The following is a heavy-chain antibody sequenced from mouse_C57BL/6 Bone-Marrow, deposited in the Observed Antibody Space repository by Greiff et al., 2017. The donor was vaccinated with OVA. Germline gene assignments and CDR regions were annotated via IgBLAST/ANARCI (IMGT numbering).Heavy chain of an antibody. CDR2: ISSGSSTI. Sequence: EVQGVESGGGLVKPGGSLKLSCAASGFTFSDYGMHWVRQAPEKGLEWVAYISSGSSTIYYADTVKGRFTISRDTAKNTLFLQMTSLRSEDTAMYYCARGWLLRPYYFDYWGQGTTLTVSS. J-gene: IGHJ2*01. V-gene: IGHV5-17*01. D-gene: IGHD2-3*01. CDR1: GFTFSDYG. CDR3: ARGWLLRPYYFDY.